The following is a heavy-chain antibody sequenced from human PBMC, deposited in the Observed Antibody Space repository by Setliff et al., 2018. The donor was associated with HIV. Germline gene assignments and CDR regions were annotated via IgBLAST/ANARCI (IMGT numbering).Heavy chain of an antibody. CDR1: GFTFKNYA. CDR2: VGGGRFET. CDR3: VKDHVSFNGVFDPFDS. V-gene: IGHV3-23*01. D-gene: IGHD2-8*01. J-gene: IGHJ4*02. Sequence: PGESPKISCVASGFTFKNYAMNWVRQAPGKGLEWVSHVGGGRFETYYADSVQGRLTVSRDDSKSAIYLQMESLRAEDTALYYCVKDHVSFNGVFDPFDSWGQGTLVTVSS.